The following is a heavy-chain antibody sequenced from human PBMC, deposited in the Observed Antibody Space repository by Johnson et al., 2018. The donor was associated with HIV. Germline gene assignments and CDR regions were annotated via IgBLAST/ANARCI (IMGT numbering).Heavy chain of an antibody. CDR2: IYSGGST. J-gene: IGHJ3*02. CDR1: GFTVSITY. CDR3: ARGRRRDDAFDI. V-gene: IGHV3-66*01. Sequence: VQLVESGGGLVQPGGSLRLSCEASGFTVSITYMSWVRQAPGKGLEWVSVIYSGGSTYYADSVTGIFTISRDNSKNTLYLQMNSLRAEDTAVYYCARGRRRDDAFDIWGQGTMVTVSS.